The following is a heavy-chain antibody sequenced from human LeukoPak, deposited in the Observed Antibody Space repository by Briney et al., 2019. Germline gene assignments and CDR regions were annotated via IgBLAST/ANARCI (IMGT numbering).Heavy chain of an antibody. J-gene: IGHJ3*02. Sequence: PSETLSLTCTVSGGSISSHYWNWIRQPPGKGLEWIGYIYYSGSTSYNPSLKSRVTISVDTSKNQFSLKLSSVTAADTAVYYCARDPPSDEAFDIWGPGTMVTISS. CDR1: GGSISSHY. CDR2: IYYSGST. V-gene: IGHV4-59*11. CDR3: ARDPPSDEAFDI.